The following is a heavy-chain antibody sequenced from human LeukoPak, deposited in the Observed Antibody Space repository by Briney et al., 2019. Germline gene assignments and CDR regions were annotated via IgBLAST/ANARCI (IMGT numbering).Heavy chain of an antibody. CDR1: GGSFSGYY. CDR3: ARGVDNWNVFWFDP. V-gene: IGHV4-34*01. Sequence: SETLSLTCAVYGGSFSGYYWSWIRQPPVKGLEWIGEINHSGSTNYNPSLKSRVTISVDTSKNQFSLKLRSVTAADTAVYYCARGVDNWNVFWFDPWGQGTLVTVSS. D-gene: IGHD1-20*01. J-gene: IGHJ5*02. CDR2: INHSGST.